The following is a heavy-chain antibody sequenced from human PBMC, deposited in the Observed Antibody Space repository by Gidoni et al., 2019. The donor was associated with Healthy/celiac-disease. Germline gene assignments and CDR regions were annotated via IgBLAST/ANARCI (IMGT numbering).Heavy chain of an antibody. V-gene: IGHV3-23*01. CDR2: IRGSDGST. CDR3: AKDPVVVVPAANDY. J-gene: IGHJ4*02. CDR1: GFTFSSYP. D-gene: IGHD2-2*01. Sequence: EVQLLESGGGLVKPGGSLRLSCAASGFTFSSYPMSWVRQAPGKGLEWVSSIRGSDGSTYYADSVKGRFTISRDNSKNTLYLQMNSLRAEDTAVYYCAKDPVVVVPAANDYWGQGTLVTVSS.